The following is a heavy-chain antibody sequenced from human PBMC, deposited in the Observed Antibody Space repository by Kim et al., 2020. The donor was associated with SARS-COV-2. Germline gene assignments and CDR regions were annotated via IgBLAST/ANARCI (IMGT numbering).Heavy chain of an antibody. CDR2: ISYDGSNK. CDR3: ARSERCSSTSCYAPDYY. CDR1: GFTFSSYA. D-gene: IGHD2-2*01. V-gene: IGHV3-30*04. J-gene: IGHJ6*01. Sequence: GGSLRLSCAASGFTFSSYAMHWVRQAPGKGLEWVAVISYDGSNKYYADSVKGRFTISRDNSKNTLYLQMNSLRAEDTAVYYCARSERCSSTSCYAPDYY.